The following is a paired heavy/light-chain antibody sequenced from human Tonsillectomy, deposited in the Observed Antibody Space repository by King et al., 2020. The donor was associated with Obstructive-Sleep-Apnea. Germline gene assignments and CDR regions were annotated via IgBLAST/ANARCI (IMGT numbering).Light chain of an antibody. Sequence: IQLTQSPSSLSASVGDRVTITCRASQGISSFLAWYQQKPGKAPKLLIYAASTLQSGVPSRFSGSGSGTDFTLTISSLQPEDFATYYCQQFDTYPLTFGGGTKVEIK. CDR2: AAS. V-gene: IGKV1-9*01. CDR3: QQFDTYPLT. CDR1: QGISSF. J-gene: IGKJ4*01.
Heavy chain of an antibody. J-gene: IGHJ4*02. Sequence: QVQLQESGPGLVKPSETLSLTCTVSGDSISSDYWSWIRQPPGKGLEWIGYVYYSGSPNYNPSLRSRVTISVDTSKNQFSLKLTSVTAADTAVYYCARLMGSGIFDYWGQGTLVTVSS. CDR3: ARLMGSGIFDY. D-gene: IGHD3-10*01. V-gene: IGHV4-59*08. CDR1: GDSISSDY. CDR2: VYYSGSP.